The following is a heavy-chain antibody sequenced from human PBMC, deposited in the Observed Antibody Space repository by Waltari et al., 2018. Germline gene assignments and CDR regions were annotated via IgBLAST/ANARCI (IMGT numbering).Heavy chain of an antibody. CDR3: ASSPSTYYYDSSGYLGWFDP. CDR2: IYHSGST. CDR1: GYSISSGYY. D-gene: IGHD3-22*01. J-gene: IGHJ5*02. Sequence: QVQLQESGPGLVKPSETLSLTCAVSGYSISSGYYWGWIRQPPGKGLELIGSIYHSGSTYYNPSLKSRVTISVDTSKNQFSLKLSSVTAADTAVYYCASSPSTYYYDSSGYLGWFDPWGQGTLVTVSS. V-gene: IGHV4-38-2*01.